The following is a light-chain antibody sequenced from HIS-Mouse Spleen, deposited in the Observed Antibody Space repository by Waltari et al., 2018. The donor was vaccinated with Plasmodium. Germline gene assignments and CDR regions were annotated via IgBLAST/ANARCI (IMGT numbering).Light chain of an antibody. CDR2: SNN. Sequence: QSVLTQPPSASGTPGQRVTISCSGSSSNIGSNTVNWSQQLPGTAPKPLIYSNNQRPSGVPARFSGSKSGTSASLAISGLQSEDEADYYCAAWDDSLNGWVFGGGTKLTVL. J-gene: IGLJ3*02. CDR1: SSNIGSNT. CDR3: AAWDDSLNGWV. V-gene: IGLV1-44*01.